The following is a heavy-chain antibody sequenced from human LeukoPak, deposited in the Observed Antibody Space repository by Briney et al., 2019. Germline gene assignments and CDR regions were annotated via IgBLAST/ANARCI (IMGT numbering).Heavy chain of an antibody. Sequence: GGSLRLSCAASGFTFSSYGMHWVRQAPGKGLEWVAVISYDGSNKYYADSVKGRFTISRDNSKNTLYLQMNSLRAEDTAVYYCAKELRGYSYGLRNNWFDPWGRGTLVTVSS. J-gene: IGHJ5*02. D-gene: IGHD5-18*01. CDR1: GFTFSSYG. CDR2: ISYDGSNK. V-gene: IGHV3-30*18. CDR3: AKELRGYSYGLRNNWFDP.